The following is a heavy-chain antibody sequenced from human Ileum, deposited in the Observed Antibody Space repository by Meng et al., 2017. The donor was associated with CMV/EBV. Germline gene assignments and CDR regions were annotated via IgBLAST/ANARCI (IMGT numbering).Heavy chain of an antibody. D-gene: IGHD6-13*01. J-gene: IGHJ1*01. Sequence: GESLKISCAASGFTFSISGMHWVRQAPGKGLEWVALIRSDGSDEYYGDSVKGRFTISRDNSKNTLFLQMNSLRAEDTAVYYCARDARGLAATGGGHWGQGTLVTVSS. V-gene: IGHV3-30*02. CDR1: GFTFSISG. CDR2: IRSDGSDE. CDR3: ARDARGLAATGGGH.